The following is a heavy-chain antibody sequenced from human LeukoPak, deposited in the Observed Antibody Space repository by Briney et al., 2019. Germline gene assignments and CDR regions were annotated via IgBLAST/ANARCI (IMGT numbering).Heavy chain of an antibody. V-gene: IGHV3-9*01. CDR1: GFTFDDYA. CDR3: AKERAYGGGVDY. CDR2: ISWNSGSI. Sequence: GRSLRLSCAASGFTFDDYAMHWVRQAPGKGLEWVSGISWNSGSIGYADSVKGRFTISRDNAKNSLYLQMNSLRAEDTALYYCAKERAYGGGVDYWGQGTLVTVSS. J-gene: IGHJ4*02. D-gene: IGHD3-16*01.